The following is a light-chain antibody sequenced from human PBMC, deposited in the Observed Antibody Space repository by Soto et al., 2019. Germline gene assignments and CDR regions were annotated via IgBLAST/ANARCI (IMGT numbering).Light chain of an antibody. V-gene: IGKV1-5*03. Sequence: DIQMTQSPSTLSASVGDRVTITCRASQSISSWLAWYQQKPGKAPKLLIYKASTLKSGVPSRFSGSGSGTEFTLTISSLQPDDFATYYCQHYNSYPRTFXPGTKVDIK. CDR1: QSISSW. CDR2: KAS. J-gene: IGKJ3*01. CDR3: QHYNSYPRT.